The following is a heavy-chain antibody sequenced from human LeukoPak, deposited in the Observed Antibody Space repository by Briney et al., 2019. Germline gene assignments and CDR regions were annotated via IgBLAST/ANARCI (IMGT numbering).Heavy chain of an antibody. CDR3: ARQPFGPGTYLQY. CDR1: GFSLSKHG. J-gene: IGHJ1*01. CDR2: ISSSGKYI. D-gene: IGHD3-10*01. V-gene: IGHV3-21*01. Sequence: GGSLTLSCEASGFSLSKHGLNWVRQAPGKGLDWVASISSSGKYISYAESLKGRFTISRDNAKNIVTLQMDSLRVEDTATYYCARQPFGPGTYLQYWGQGTLVIVTS.